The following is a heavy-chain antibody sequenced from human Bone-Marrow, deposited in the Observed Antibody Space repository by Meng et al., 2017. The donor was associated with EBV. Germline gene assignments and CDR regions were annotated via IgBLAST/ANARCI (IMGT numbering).Heavy chain of an antibody. D-gene: IGHD6-13*01. CDR1: GYTVTSYA. CDR2: INTNTGNP. J-gene: IGHJ5*02. V-gene: IGHV7-4-1*02. Sequence: QVQAGQAGSELKKPGASVKVSCKASGYTVTSYAMKWVRQAPGQGLEWMGWINTNTGNPTDAQGFTGRFVFSLDTTVSTAYLQISSLKAEDTAVYYCARGGYEGWFYPWGQGTLVTVSS. CDR3: ARGGYEGWFYP.